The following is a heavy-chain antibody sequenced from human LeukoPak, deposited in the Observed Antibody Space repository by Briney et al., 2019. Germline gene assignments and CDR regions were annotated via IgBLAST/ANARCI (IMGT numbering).Heavy chain of an antibody. CDR3: ASGTYTHYYFDY. J-gene: IGHJ4*02. V-gene: IGHV4-59*01. CDR1: GGSIRRYY. CDR2: IYYSGST. Sequence: SETLSLTCSVSGGSIRRYYWSWIRQPPGKGLEWIGDIYYSGSTNYNPSLKSRVTIAVDTSKNQFSLKLSSVTAADTAVYCCASGTYTHYYFDYWGQGTLVTVSS. D-gene: IGHD1-26*01.